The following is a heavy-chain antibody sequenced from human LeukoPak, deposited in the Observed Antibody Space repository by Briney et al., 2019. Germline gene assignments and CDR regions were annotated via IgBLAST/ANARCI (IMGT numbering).Heavy chain of an antibody. CDR3: ARAAVLLWFGGINYYYYGLDV. CDR2: INHSGST. Sequence: PETLSHTCALYGGSLSGYYWSWGRPPPGEGLEWIGEINHSGSTNNNSCIKRGVTISVDTSKNQFYMKLSSVAAEDTAVYYCARAAVLLWFGGINYYYYGLDVWGQGTPVTVSS. D-gene: IGHD3-10*01. J-gene: IGHJ6*02. CDR1: GGSLSGYY. V-gene: IGHV4-34*01.